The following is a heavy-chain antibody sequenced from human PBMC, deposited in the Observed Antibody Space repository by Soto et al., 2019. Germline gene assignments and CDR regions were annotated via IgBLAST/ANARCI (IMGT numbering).Heavy chain of an antibody. Sequence: PGGSLRLSCAASGSTFSSYAMSWVRQAPGKGLEWVSAISGSGGSTYYADAVKGRFTISRDNSKNTLYLQMNSLRAEDTAVYYCAKDFPEERYYDFWSGYHYYYYYMDVWGNGTTVTVSS. CDR1: GSTFSSYA. CDR3: AKDFPEERYYDFWSGYHYYYYYMDV. CDR2: ISGSGGST. V-gene: IGHV3-23*01. D-gene: IGHD3-3*01. J-gene: IGHJ6*03.